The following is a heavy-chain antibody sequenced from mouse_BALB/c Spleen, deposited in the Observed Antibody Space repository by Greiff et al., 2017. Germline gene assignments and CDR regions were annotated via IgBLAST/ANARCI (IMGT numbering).Heavy chain of an antibody. J-gene: IGHJ2*01. Sequence: EAKLMESGGGLVKPGGSLKLSCAASGFTFSSYAMSWVRQTPEKRLEWVASISSGGSTYYPDSVKGRFTISRDNARNILYLQMSSLRSEDTAMYYCARDTATDYWGQGTTLTVSS. D-gene: IGHD1-2*01. V-gene: IGHV5-6-5*01. CDR2: ISSGGST. CDR1: GFTFSSYA. CDR3: ARDTATDY.